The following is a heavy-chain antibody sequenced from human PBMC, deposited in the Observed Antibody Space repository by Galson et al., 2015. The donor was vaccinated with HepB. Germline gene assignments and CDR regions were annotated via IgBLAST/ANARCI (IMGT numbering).Heavy chain of an antibody. D-gene: IGHD6-19*01. J-gene: IGHJ4*02. CDR3: ARDGSGWSFDY. V-gene: IGHV3-30*04. Sequence: SLRLSCAASGFTFSSYAMHWVRQAPGKGLEWVAVISYDGSNKYYADSVKGRFTISRDNSKNTLYLQMNSLRAEDTAVYYCARDGSGWSFDYWGQGTLVTVSS. CDR1: GFTFSSYA. CDR2: ISYDGSNK.